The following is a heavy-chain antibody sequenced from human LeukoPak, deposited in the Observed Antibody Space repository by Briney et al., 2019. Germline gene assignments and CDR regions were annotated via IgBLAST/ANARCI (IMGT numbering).Heavy chain of an antibody. J-gene: IGHJ5*02. Sequence: GGSLRLSCAASGFTVSSNYMSWVRQAPGKGLEWVSVIYSGGSTYYADSVKGRFTISRDNSKNTLYLQMNRLRAEDTAVYYCARDSPPPYCGGDCYEGAWGQGTLVTVSS. CDR3: ARDSPPPYCGGDCYEGA. V-gene: IGHV3-53*01. D-gene: IGHD2-21*02. CDR1: GFTVSSNY. CDR2: IYSGGST.